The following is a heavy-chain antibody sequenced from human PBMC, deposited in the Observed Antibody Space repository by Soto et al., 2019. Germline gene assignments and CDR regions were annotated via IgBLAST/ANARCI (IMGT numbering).Heavy chain of an antibody. V-gene: IGHV3-33*06. CDR2: IRDGGSNK. J-gene: IGHJ3*02. D-gene: IGHD6-19*01. CDR1: GFTFSSYG. Sequence: PGGSLRLSCAASGFTFSSYGMHWVRQAPGKGLEWVAAIRDGGSNKYYADSVKGRFTISRDNSKNTLYLQMNSLRAEDTAVYYCAKGRQWLVILDAFDIWGQGTMVTVSS. CDR3: AKGRQWLVILDAFDI.